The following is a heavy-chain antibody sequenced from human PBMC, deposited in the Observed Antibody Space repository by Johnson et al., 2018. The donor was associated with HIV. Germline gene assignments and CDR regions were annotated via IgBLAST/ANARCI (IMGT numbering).Heavy chain of an antibody. Sequence: EVQLVESGGGLVQPGGSLRLSCAASGFTFSNAWMSWVRQAPGKGLELVGQVNPKGGKTNLIESGKDRIKTSTNTAKNTLHLQMNSLQAEDPAVYYCARDSRISLIVVVSRGGFDIWGQGTMVTVSS. J-gene: IGHJ3*02. CDR1: GFTFSNAW. V-gene: IGHV3-25*04. CDR3: ARDSRISLIVVVSRGGFDI. D-gene: IGHD3-22*01. CDR2: VNPKGGKT.